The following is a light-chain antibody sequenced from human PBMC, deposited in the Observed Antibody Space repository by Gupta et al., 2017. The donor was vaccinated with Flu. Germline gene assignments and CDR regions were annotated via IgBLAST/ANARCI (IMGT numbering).Light chain of an antibody. CDR3: TTWDSSPSLMV. V-gene: IGLV1-51*02. CDR1: NT. Sequence: NTGSWYQQFSGEAPKVLIYEDHQRPSCIPDRFSGSKSGTSATLAITGLQAVAEACFYCTTWDSSPSLMVLGGGNQLPV. J-gene: IGLJ2*01. CDR2: EDH.